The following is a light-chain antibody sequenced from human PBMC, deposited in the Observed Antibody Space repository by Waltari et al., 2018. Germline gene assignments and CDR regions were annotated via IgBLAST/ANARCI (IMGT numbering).Light chain of an antibody. CDR2: GNN. CDR1: PSNLRAGPD. CDR3: QSFDNMLSGGVV. Sequence: QSVLTQPPSVSGTPGQRVTISCSGHPSNLRAGPDVPLYQPLPGTAPKLLIYGNNNRPSGVPDRFAGSKSGTSASLAITGLQADDEADYFCQSFDNMLSGGVVFGGGTKLAVL. J-gene: IGLJ2*01. V-gene: IGLV1-40*01.